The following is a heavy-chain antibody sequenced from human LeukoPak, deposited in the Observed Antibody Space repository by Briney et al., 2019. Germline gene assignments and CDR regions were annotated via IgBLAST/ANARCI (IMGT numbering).Heavy chain of an antibody. D-gene: IGHD1-26*01. V-gene: IGHV3-30-3*01. CDR2: ISYDGSNK. Sequence: PGGSLRLSCTASGFTFSSYTMSWVRQAPGKGLEWVAVISYDGSNKYYADSVKGRFTISRDNSKNTLYLQMNSLRAEDTAVYYCARDRFYVGATRTFDYWGQGTLVTVSS. CDR1: GFTFSSYT. CDR3: ARDRFYVGATRTFDY. J-gene: IGHJ4*02.